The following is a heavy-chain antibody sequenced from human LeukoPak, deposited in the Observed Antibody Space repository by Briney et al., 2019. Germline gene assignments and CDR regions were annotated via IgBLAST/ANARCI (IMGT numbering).Heavy chain of an antibody. CDR3: ARGGDGGDYDILTGYYMDV. CDR2: ISSSSSYI. J-gene: IGHJ6*03. V-gene: IGHV3-21*01. D-gene: IGHD3-9*01. Sequence: SGGSLRLSYAASGFTFSSYSMNWVRQAPGKGLEWVSSISSSSSYIYYADSVKGRFTISRDNAKNSLYLQMNSLRAEDTAVYYCARGGDGGDYDILTGYYMDVWGKGTTVTVSS. CDR1: GFTFSSYS.